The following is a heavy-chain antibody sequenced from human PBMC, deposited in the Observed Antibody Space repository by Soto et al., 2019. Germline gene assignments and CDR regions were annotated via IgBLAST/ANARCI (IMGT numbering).Heavy chain of an antibody. CDR3: ARCYGSGSSYYYYYGMDV. CDR2: IYHSGST. CDR1: GGSISSSNW. V-gene: IGHV4-4*02. J-gene: IGHJ6*02. Sequence: SETLSLTCAVSGGSISSSNWWSWVRQPPGKGLEWIGEIYHSGSTNYNPSLKSRVTISVDKSKNQFSLKLSSVTAADTAVYYCARCYGSGSSYYYYYGMDVWGQGTTVTVSS. D-gene: IGHD3-10*01.